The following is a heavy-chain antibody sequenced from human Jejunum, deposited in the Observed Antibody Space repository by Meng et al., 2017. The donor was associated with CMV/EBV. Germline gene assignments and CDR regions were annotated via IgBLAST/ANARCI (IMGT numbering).Heavy chain of an antibody. CDR1: GYTLSTYH. CDR2: INPTNGGT. D-gene: IGHD6-19*01. Sequence: QVHLVQSGAEVKKPGASVKVSCKASGYTLSTYHMHWLRQAPGQGLEWMGVINPTNGGTDYAQQFQGRVTMTTDTSTNTVYLELSSLTSDDTAVYYCARVLVAGRAEYHYWGQGILVTVSS. J-gene: IGHJ4*02. V-gene: IGHV1-46*01. CDR3: ARVLVAGRAEYHY.